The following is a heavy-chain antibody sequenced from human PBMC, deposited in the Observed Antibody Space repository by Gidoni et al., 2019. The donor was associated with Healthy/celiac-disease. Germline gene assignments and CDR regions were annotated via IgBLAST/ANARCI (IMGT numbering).Heavy chain of an antibody. J-gene: IGHJ4*02. CDR1: GGSISSSSYY. CDR3: ARHLGESDY. CDR2: IYYSGST. D-gene: IGHD3-16*01. V-gene: IGHV4-39*01. Sequence: QLQLQESGPGLVKPSETLSLTCTVSGGSISSSSYYWGWIRQHPGKGLEWIGSIYYSGSTSYNPSLKSRVTISVDTSKNQFSRKLSSVTAADTAVYYCARHLGESDYWGQGTLVTVSS.